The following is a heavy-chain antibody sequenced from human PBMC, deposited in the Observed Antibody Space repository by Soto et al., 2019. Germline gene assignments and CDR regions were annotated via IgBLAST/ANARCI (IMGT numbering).Heavy chain of an antibody. D-gene: IGHD3-10*01. CDR2: IWYDGSNK. CDR3: ARGNYYGSVDPGDYYYYYGMDV. J-gene: IGHJ6*02. V-gene: IGHV3-33*01. CDR1: GSTFSSYG. Sequence: SLRLSCAASGSTFSSYGMHWVRQAPGKGLEWVAVIWYDGSNKYYADSVKGRFTISRDNSKNTLYLQMNSLRAEDTAVYYCARGNYYGSVDPGDYYYYYGMDVWGQGTTVTVSS.